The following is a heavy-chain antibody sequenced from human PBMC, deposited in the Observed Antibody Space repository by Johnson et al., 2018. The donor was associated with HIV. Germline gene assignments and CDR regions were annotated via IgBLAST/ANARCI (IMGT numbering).Heavy chain of an antibody. CDR1: GFTLGDHG. Sequence: VQLVESGGGVVRPGGSLRLSCVASGFTLGDHGMSWVRQVPGKGLEWVSDINWSGGITNYLDSVKGRFTISRDNAKNSLFLQMSSLRAEDTALYYCARVASPGTRAFDIWGQGTMVTVSS. J-gene: IGHJ3*02. CDR2: INWSGGIT. V-gene: IGHV3-20*04. CDR3: ARVASPGTRAFDI. D-gene: IGHD6-13*01.